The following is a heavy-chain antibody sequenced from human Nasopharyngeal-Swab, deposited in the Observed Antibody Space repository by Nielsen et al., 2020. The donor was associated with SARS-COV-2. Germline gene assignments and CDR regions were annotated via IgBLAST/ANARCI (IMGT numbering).Heavy chain of an antibody. V-gene: IGHV4-59*01. CDR3: ARESYYDSSGYRRVFDY. J-gene: IGHJ4*02. CDR2: IYYSGST. Sequence: LSCTVSGGSISSYYWSWIRQPPGKGLEWIGYIYYSGSTNYNPSLKSRVTISVDTSKNQFSLKLSSVTAADTAVYYCARESYYDSSGYRRVFDYWGQGTLVTVSS. CDR1: GGSISSYY. D-gene: IGHD3-22*01.